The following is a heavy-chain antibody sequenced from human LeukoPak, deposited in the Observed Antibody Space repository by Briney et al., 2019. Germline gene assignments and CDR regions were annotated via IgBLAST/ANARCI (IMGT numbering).Heavy chain of an antibody. V-gene: IGHV1-2*02. D-gene: IGHD2-2*01. J-gene: IGHJ5*02. CDR1: GYTFTGYY. CDR3: ARASREYCSSTSCYVNWFDP. CDR2: INPNSGGT. Sequence: GASVKVSCKASGYTFTGYYMRWVRQAPGQGLEWMGWINPNSGGTNYAQKFQGRVTMTRDTSISTAYIELSRLRSDDTAVYYCARASREYCSSTSCYVNWFDPWGQGTLVTVSS.